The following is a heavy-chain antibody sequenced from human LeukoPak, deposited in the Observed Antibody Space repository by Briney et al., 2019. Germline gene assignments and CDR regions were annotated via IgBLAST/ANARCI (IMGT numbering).Heavy chain of an antibody. CDR1: GFTFSSYA. D-gene: IGHD3-22*01. CDR3: ARVAKNYYDSRGAFDI. Sequence: PGGSLRLSCAASGFTFSSYAMHWVRQAPGKGLEWVAVISYDGSNKYYADSVKGRLTISRDNSKNTLYLQMNSLRAEDTAVYYCARVAKNYYDSRGAFDIWGQGTMVTVSS. J-gene: IGHJ3*02. CDR2: ISYDGSNK. V-gene: IGHV3-30-3*01.